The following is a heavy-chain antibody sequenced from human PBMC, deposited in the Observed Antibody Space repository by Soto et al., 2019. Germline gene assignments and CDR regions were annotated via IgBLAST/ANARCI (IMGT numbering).Heavy chain of an antibody. D-gene: IGHD3-10*01. J-gene: IGHJ6*04. CDR2: IYYSGST. V-gene: IGHV4-39*01. CDR1: GGSISSSSYY. CDR3: ATNTVGGGEEGMAV. Sequence: SETLSLTCTVSGGSISSSSYYWGWIRQPPGKGLEWIGSIYYSGSTYYNPSLKSRVTISVDTSKNQFSLKPSSVTAADTAVYYCATNTVGGGEEGMAVWAKGTTVTVSS.